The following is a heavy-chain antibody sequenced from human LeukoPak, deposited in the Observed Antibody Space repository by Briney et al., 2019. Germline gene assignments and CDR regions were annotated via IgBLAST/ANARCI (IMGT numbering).Heavy chain of an antibody. V-gene: IGHV3-23*01. CDR2: ISGSGGST. J-gene: IGHJ3*01. D-gene: IGHD2-2*01. Sequence: GGSLRLSCAASGFTFSGFVISWVRQAPGKGPQWVADISGSGGSTYYADSVKGRFSVSRDNSKNVVYLELNSLRAEDTAVYYCAKNHEHGRYAGFDFWAEGALVAVSS. CDR1: GFTFSGFV. CDR3: AKNHEHGRYAGFDF.